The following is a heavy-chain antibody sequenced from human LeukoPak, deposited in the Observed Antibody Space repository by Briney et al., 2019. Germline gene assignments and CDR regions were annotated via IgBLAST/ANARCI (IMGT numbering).Heavy chain of an antibody. D-gene: IGHD6-13*01. CDR2: ISWNSGSI. CDR1: GFTFDDYG. Sequence: PGGSLRLSCAASGFTFDDYGMHWVRQAPGKGLEWVSGISWNSGSIGYADSVKGRFTISRDNAKKSLYLQMNSLRAEDTAVYYCAREGFGESVAAAGEAFDYWGQGTLVTVSS. V-gene: IGHV3-9*01. CDR3: AREGFGESVAAAGEAFDY. J-gene: IGHJ4*02.